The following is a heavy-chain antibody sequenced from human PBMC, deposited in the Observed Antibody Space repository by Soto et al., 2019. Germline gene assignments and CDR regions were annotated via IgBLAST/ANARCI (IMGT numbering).Heavy chain of an antibody. CDR2: INHSGST. CDR1: GGSFSGYY. D-gene: IGHD3-16*01. J-gene: IGHJ6*03. CDR3: ARVFFVWGSYYNYHRYHKAF. V-gene: IGHV4-34*01. Sequence: PSETLSLTCAVYGGSFSGYYWSWIRQPPGKGLEWIGEINHSGSTNYNPSLKSRVTISVDTSKNQFSLKLSSVTAADTAVYYCARVFFVWGSYYNYHRYHKAFGGKGTSAPVS.